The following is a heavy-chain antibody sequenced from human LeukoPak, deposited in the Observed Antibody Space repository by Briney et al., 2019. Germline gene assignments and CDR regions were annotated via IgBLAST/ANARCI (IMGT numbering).Heavy chain of an antibody. Sequence: ASVKVSCKASGYTFTSYYMHWVRQAPGQGLEWMGIINPSGGSTSYAQKFQGRVTMTRDTSTSTVYMELSRLRYDDTAVYYCAGEDFDYWGQGTLVTVSS. J-gene: IGHJ4*02. CDR3: AGEDFDY. V-gene: IGHV1-46*01. CDR2: INPSGGST. CDR1: GYTFTSYY.